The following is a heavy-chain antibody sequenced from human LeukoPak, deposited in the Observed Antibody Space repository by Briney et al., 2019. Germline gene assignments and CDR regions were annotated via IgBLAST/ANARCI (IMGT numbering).Heavy chain of an antibody. J-gene: IGHJ4*02. Sequence: PGGSLRLSCAASRFTSSSDAMNSGRDAPGKGVGCGSVISVTVDSTNYADSVKGRFTISIGNSKNTLYLQMNSLRAEDTAVYFCPSDRLQHYFDYWGQGTLVTVS. CDR2: ISVTVDST. D-gene: IGHD4-11*01. V-gene: IGHV3-23*01. CDR3: PSDRLQHYFDY. CDR1: RFTSSSDA.